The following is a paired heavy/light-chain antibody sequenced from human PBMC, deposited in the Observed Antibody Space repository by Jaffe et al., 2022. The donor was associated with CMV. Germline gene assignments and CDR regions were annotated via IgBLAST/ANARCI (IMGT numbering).Heavy chain of an antibody. V-gene: IGHV4-59*08. J-gene: IGHJ6*03. Sequence: QVQLQESGPGLVKPSETLSLICTVSGGSITSYHWTWIRQPPGKELEWIGFMHHGGTTKYNPSLKSRISISGDTSKNQFSLTLTSVSAADTAIYYCARLYDSGGSVWRRNPIYYNYYIDVWGKGTTVTVSS. D-gene: IGHD3-10*01. CDR1: GGSITSYH. CDR3: ARLYDSGGSVWRRNPIYYNYYIDV. CDR2: MHHGGTT.
Light chain of an antibody. V-gene: IGLV1-40*01. J-gene: IGLJ2*01. CDR1: SSNIGAGYD. CDR2: GNT. CDR3: QSSDSSLNGHVV. Sequence: QSVLTQPPSVSGAPGQRVTISCTGSSSNIGAGYDVHWYQQLSGTAPKLLIYGNTNRPSGVPDRFSGSKSGTSASLAITGLQAEDEADYYCQSSDSSLNGHVVFGGGTKLTVL.